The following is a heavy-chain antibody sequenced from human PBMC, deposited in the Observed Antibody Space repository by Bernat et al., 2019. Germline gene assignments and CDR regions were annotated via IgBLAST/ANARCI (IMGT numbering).Heavy chain of an antibody. Sequence: EVHLVESGGGLVQPGGSLRLSCATSGFTFSDHYMDWVRHVPGRGLEWVGRSRNRAKGYTTEYAASVKGRFTTSRDDSKTTVKLQMNWLRTEDTAVYYCVSLDVGPTYNDFWGQGTLVTVSS. J-gene: IGHJ4*02. CDR2: SRNRAKGYTT. CDR1: GFTFSDHY. CDR3: VSLDVGPTYNDF. V-gene: IGHV3-72*01. D-gene: IGHD1-26*01.